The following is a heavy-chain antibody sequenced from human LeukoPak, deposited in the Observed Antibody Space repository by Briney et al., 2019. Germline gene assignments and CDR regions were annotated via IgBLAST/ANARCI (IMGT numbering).Heavy chain of an antibody. CDR1: GGSFSGYY. CDR3: ARTEASYDSSGPHSD. J-gene: IGHJ4*02. V-gene: IGHV4-34*01. Sequence: SETLSLTCAVYGGSFSGYYWSWIRQPPGKGLEWIGEIDHMGSTNYNPSLKSRVTISVDTSKNQFSLKLSSVTAADTAVYYCARTEASYDSSGPHSDWGQGTLVTVSS. CDR2: IDHMGST. D-gene: IGHD3-22*01.